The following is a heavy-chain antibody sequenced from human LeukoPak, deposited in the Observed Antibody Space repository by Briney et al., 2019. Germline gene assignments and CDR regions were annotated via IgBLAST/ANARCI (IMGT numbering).Heavy chain of an antibody. V-gene: IGHV1-58*02. J-gene: IGHJ4*02. CDR1: GYTFTSYY. Sequence: ASVKVSCXASGYTFTSYYMQWVRQAHGQRLEWIGWIVVGSGNTNYAQKFQERVTITRDMSTSTAYMELSSLRSEDTAVYYCAAGSRYSSSEQEYFDYWGQGTLVTVSS. D-gene: IGHD6-13*01. CDR3: AAGSRYSSSEQEYFDY. CDR2: IVVGSGNT.